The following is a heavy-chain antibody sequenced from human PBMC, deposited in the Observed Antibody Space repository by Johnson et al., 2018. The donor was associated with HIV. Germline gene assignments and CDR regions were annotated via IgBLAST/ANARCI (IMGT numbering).Heavy chain of an antibody. CDR1: GFTVSSNY. CDR2: IYSGGST. J-gene: IGHJ3*02. Sequence: VQLVESGGGVVWPGGSLRLSCAASGFTVSSNYMSWVRQAPGKGLEWVSVIYSGGSTYYAASVKGRFTISRDNSKNTLYLQMNSLRAEDTAVYYCARGGAAAGPDAFDIWGQGTMVTVSS. CDR3: ARGGAAAGPDAFDI. V-gene: IGHV3-66*02. D-gene: IGHD6-13*01.